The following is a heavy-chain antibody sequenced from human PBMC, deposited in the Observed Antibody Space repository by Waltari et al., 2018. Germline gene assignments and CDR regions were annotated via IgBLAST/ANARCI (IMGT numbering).Heavy chain of an antibody. Sequence: EVQLLESGGGLVQPGGSVRLSCVASGFTFRIYAMTWVRQPPGKGLEWVSGITGSGGNTYYADSVKGRFTISRDNSKNTLHLQMNSLRDEDAAVYYCASPSVTGTGRLDYWGQGTLVTVSS. CDR2: ITGSGGNT. J-gene: IGHJ4*02. CDR3: ASPSVTGTGRLDY. V-gene: IGHV3-23*01. CDR1: GFTFRIYA. D-gene: IGHD6-19*01.